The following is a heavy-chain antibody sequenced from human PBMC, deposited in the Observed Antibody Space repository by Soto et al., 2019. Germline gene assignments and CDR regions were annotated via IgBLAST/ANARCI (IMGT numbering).Heavy chain of an antibody. CDR2: INPNSGGT. CDR3: ARGEYTAASSYYYYMDV. Sequence: ASVKVSCKASGYTFTGYYMHWVRQAPGQGLEWMGWINPNSGGTNYAQKFQGWVTMTRDTSISTAYMELSRLRSDDTAVYYCARGEYTAASSYYYYMDVWGKGTTVTVSS. D-gene: IGHD5-18*01. V-gene: IGHV1-2*04. CDR1: GYTFTGYY. J-gene: IGHJ6*03.